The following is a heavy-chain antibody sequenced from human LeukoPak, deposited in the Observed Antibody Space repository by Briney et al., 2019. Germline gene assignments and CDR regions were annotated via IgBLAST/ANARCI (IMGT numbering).Heavy chain of an antibody. CDR3: ARDRSYGRRNYFDY. CDR1: GFTFSDYY. Sequence: KSGGSLRLSRAASGFTFSDYYMSWIRQAPGKGLEWVSYISSSGSTIYYADSVKGRFTISRANAKNSLYLQMNSLRAEDTAVYYCARDRSYGRRNYFDYWGQGTLVTVSS. CDR2: ISSSGSTI. D-gene: IGHD5-18*01. V-gene: IGHV3-11*01. J-gene: IGHJ4*02.